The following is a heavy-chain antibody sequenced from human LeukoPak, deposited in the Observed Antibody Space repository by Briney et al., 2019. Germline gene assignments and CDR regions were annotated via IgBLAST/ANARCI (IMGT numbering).Heavy chain of an antibody. Sequence: PSETLSLTCTVSGGSISSYYWSWIRQPPGKGLEWIGYIYYSGITNYNPSLKSRVTISIDTSKNHFSLQLSSVTAADAAVYYCASSHLYSSSWYLSGRFDFWGQGTLVTVSS. J-gene: IGHJ4*02. CDR3: ASSHLYSSSWYLSGRFDF. V-gene: IGHV4-59*01. D-gene: IGHD6-13*01. CDR2: IYYSGIT. CDR1: GGSISSYY.